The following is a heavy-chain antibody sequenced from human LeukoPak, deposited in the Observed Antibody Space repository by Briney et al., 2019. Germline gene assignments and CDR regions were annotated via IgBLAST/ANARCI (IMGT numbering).Heavy chain of an antibody. CDR1: GGSISSYY. D-gene: IGHD4/OR15-4a*01. J-gene: IGHJ6*03. V-gene: IGHV4-59*01. CDR3: ARAPGNDYYPYYYMDV. CDR2: IYYSGST. Sequence: SSETLSLTCTVSGGSISSYYWRLIRQPPGKGLEWIGYIYYSGSTNYNPSLKSRVTISVDTSKNQFSLKVNSVTAADTAVYYCARAPGNDYYPYYYMDVWGKGTTVTVSS.